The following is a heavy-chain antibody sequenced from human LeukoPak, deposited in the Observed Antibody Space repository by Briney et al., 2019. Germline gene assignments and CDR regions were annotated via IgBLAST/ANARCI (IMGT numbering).Heavy chain of an antibody. CDR1: GYTFYSYG. J-gene: IGHJ4*02. V-gene: IGHV1-18*01. CDR2: ISVYNDNR. D-gene: IGHD5-12*01. Sequence: ASVKVSCKASGYTFYSYGISWVRQAPGQGLEWMAWISVYNDNRRYAQNFQGRVTLTTDKSTSTAYMELRSLKSDDTATYYCVRDGRFEYSHFYYFDYWGQGTQVIVSS. CDR3: VRDGRFEYSHFYYFDY.